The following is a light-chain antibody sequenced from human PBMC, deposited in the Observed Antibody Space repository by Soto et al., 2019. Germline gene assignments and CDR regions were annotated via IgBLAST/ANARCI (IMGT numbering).Light chain of an antibody. CDR1: QGIRND. J-gene: IGKJ1*01. V-gene: IGKV1-6*01. CDR2: AAS. Sequence: IKLNHSPSVVSASVRDRVTITCRASQGIRNDLGWYQQKPGKATKLLIYAASSLQSGVPSRFSGSGSGTDFTLTISCLQPEDFATYNSIQAYYHLRTFGEGTKVDI. CDR3: IQAYYHLRT.